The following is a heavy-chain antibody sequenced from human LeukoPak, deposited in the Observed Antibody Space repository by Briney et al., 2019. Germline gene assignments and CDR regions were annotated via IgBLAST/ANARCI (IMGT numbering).Heavy chain of an antibody. V-gene: IGHV3-30*02. CDR2: LQNDGSEE. CDR3: AEESSRIAIGTLDF. CDR1: GFRFSTSG. D-gene: IGHD6-13*01. Sequence: RSLRLSCAPSGFRFSTSGMHWVRQAPGKGLEWVSFLQNDGSEEYFADSVKGRFTISRDNSKNTLYLQMNSLRVEDTAVYYCAEESSRIAIGTLDFWGQGTLVTVSS. J-gene: IGHJ4*02.